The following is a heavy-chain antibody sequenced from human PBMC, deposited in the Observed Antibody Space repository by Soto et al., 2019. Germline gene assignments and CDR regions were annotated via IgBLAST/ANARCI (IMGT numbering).Heavy chain of an antibody. D-gene: IGHD3-3*01. CDR1: GVTFSSDG. CDR3: ARGSFFDFCSGHPHLHAVPAQRSPDL. CDR2: IWYDGSNK. V-gene: IGHV3-33*01. Sequence: LGGYLGISCAASGVTFSSDGMPWVRQAPGKGLEWVAVIWYDGSNKYYADSVKGRFTISRDNSKNTLYLQMNSLRAEDTAVYYCARGSFFDFCSGHPHLHAVPAQRSPDL. J-gene: IGHJ2*01.